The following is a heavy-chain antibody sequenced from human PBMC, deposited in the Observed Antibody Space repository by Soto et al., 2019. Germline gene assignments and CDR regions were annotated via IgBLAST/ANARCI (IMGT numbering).Heavy chain of an antibody. J-gene: IGHJ6*02. CDR2: INPSGSYT. CDR3: ARDNPPDGMDV. V-gene: IGHV1-46*01. CDR1: GNTFTSYY. Sequence: QVQLVQSGAEVKKPVASVKVSCKALGNTFTSYYIHWVRQAPGQGLEWMGIINPSGSYTSYAQKFGGKVNMTRGTSKSKVYKEFSSPRSEDTAVYYWARDNPPDGMDVWGQGTTVTVSS.